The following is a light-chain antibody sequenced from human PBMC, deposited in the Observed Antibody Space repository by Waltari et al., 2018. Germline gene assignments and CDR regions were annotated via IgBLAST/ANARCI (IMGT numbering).Light chain of an antibody. J-gene: IGKJ1*01. CDR2: GAY. CDR3: KQYMNWPRT. Sequence: EIVITQSPATLSVSPGERATLSCKASQNVYTNLAWYQQKPGQAPRLLIYGAYTRATDIPARFSGSGSGTEFTLTISSLESEDFAIFYCKQYMNWPRTFGQVTKLEIK. V-gene: IGKV3-15*01. CDR1: QNVYTN.